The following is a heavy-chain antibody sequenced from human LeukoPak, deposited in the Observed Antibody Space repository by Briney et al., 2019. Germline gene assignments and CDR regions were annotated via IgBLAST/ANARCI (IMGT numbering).Heavy chain of an antibody. D-gene: IGHD2-2*01. CDR1: GGSISSYY. V-gene: IGHV4-59*01. CDR3: ARAEVIYCSSTSCYRGLWFDP. J-gene: IGHJ5*02. CDR2: IYYSGST. Sequence: SETLSLTCTVSGGSISSYYWSWIRQPPGKGLEWIGYIYYSGSTNYNPSLKSRVTISVDTSKNQFSLKLSSVTAADTAVYYCARAEVIYCSSTSCYRGLWFDPWGQGTLVTVSS.